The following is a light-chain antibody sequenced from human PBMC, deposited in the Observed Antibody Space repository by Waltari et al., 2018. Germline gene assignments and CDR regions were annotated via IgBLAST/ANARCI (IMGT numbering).Light chain of an antibody. CDR1: QSINYKY. J-gene: IGKJ4*01. V-gene: IGKV3-20*01. CDR3: QQYGASPVT. CDR2: GTS. Sequence: EIVLTQSPGTLSLSPGETANLTCRASQSINYKYLAWYQQKPDQTPRLLIYGTSTRAAGTPDRFRGSGSGTDFTLTVSGLEPDDFSVYYCQQYGASPVTFGGGTKVEFK.